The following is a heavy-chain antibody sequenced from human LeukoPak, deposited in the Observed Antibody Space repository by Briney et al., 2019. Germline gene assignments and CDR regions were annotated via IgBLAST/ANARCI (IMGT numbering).Heavy chain of an antibody. CDR2: MNPNSGNT. V-gene: IGHV1-8*03. Sequence: EASVKVSCKASGYTFTSYDINWVRQATGQGLEWMGWMNPNSGNTGYAQKFQGRVTITRNTSISTAYMELSSLRSEDTAVYYCARAYVDTGYYYFDYWGQGTLVTVSS. J-gene: IGHJ4*02. CDR3: ARAYVDTGYYYFDY. D-gene: IGHD5-18*01. CDR1: GYTFTSYD.